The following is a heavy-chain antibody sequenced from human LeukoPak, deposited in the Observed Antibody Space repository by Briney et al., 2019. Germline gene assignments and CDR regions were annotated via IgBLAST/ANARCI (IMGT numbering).Heavy chain of an antibody. CDR3: ARGGAYCGGDCSSGIRIYHYKMDV. CDR2: ISAGATGT. V-gene: IGHV3-23*01. Sequence: GGSLRLSCAASGFIFDSYAMSWGRQAPGKGLDWVSSISAGATGTYYADSVQGRLTISRDNSRNTLYLQMDNLGAEDTAVYYCARGGAYCGGDCSSGIRIYHYKMDVWGKGTAITVSS. J-gene: IGHJ6*03. D-gene: IGHD2-21*02. CDR1: GFIFDSYA.